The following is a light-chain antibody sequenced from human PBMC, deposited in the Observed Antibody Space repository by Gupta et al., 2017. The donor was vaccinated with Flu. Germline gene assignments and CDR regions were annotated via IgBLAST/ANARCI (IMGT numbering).Light chain of an antibody. J-gene: IGLJ3*02. CDR3: NYRDSIGKRWL. CDR1: SLRSYY. V-gene: IGLV3-19*01. Sequence: SSELTQDPAVSVALGQTVRITCQGDSLRSYYATWYQQKPGQAPVLVIFGYNNRPSGIPDRVSAYNSDNIAYLTITGAQAEDEADYACNYRDSIGKRWLFGGGTKLTVL. CDR2: GYN.